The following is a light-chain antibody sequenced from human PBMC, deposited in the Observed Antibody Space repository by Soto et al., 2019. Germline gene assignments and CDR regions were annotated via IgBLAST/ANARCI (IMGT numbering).Light chain of an antibody. CDR1: QSVRSSF. CDR3: QQYGSSPT. CDR2: GAS. Sequence: EIVLTQSPGTLSLSPGEGATLSCRASQSVRSSFLAWYQQKPGQAPSLLIYGASSRATGIPDRFSGGGSGTDFTLTITRLEPEDSAVYYCQQYGSSPTFGGGTKVEIK. V-gene: IGKV3-20*01. J-gene: IGKJ4*01.